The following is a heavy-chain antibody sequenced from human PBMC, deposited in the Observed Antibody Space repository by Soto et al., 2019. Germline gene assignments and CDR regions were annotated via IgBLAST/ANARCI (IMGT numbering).Heavy chain of an antibody. J-gene: IGHJ5*02. V-gene: IGHV4-31*03. CDR2: IYYNGTT. CDR3: TRGRDGGGAS. CDR1: GGSIRSPNFS. D-gene: IGHD4-17*01. Sequence: SETLSLTCTVIGGSIRSPNFSWSWIRQHPGKGPEWIGNIYYNGTTTYSPSLESRLTISLDPSKNQFSLTLKSVTAADTAVYYCTRGRDGGGASWGQGTLVTVSS.